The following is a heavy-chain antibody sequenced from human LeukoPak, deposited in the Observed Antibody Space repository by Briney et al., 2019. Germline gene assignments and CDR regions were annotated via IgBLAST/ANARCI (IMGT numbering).Heavy chain of an antibody. CDR1: GYSFTYYW. V-gene: IGHV5-51*01. D-gene: IGHD4-17*01. CDR3: ARQVTTVTSFDY. CDR2: IYPGDSDT. Sequence: GESLKISCMGSGYSFTYYWIGWLRQMPGKGLEWMGIIYPGDSDTRYNPSFQGQATVSADKSISTAYLQWSSLKASDTAMYYCARQVTTVTSFDYGGQGTLVTVSS. J-gene: IGHJ4*02.